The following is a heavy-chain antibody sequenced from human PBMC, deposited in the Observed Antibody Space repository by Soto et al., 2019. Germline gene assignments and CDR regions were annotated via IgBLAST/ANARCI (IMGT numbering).Heavy chain of an antibody. D-gene: IGHD6-6*01. CDR2: IYYSGRT. Sequence: SETLSLTCTVSGGSISDFYWSWIRRPPGKAMEWIGYIYYSGRTDYNPSLQSRVTISVDPSKTQFSLNLRSVNTADTAVYYCARLGGVAARTFDYWGQGTLVTV. V-gene: IGHV4-59*01. CDR1: GGSISDFY. J-gene: IGHJ4*02. CDR3: ARLGGVAARTFDY.